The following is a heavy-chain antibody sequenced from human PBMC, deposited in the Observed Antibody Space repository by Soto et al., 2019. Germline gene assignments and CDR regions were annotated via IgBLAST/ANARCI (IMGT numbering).Heavy chain of an antibody. J-gene: IGHJ5*02. CDR1: GGSISSGGYS. V-gene: IGHV4-30-2*01. CDR2: IYHSGST. Sequence: QLQLQESGSGLVRPSQTLSLTCAVSGGSISSGGYSWNWIRQPPGKGLAWIGYIYHSGSTLYNPSLKSRVTISVDKAKNLVSLKLSSVTAADTAVYYCARDQLEGNWFDPWGQGTLVTVSS. D-gene: IGHD1-1*01. CDR3: ARDQLEGNWFDP.